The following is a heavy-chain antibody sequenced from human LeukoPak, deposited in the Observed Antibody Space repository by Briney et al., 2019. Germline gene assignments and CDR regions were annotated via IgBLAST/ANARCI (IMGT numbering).Heavy chain of an antibody. CDR3: VKGFGYSSGWTFDY. Sequence: PGGSLRLSCAASGFIFSSYGLHWARQAPGKGLEWVAVISFDGSNKYYSDSVKGRFTISRDNSKNTLYLQMNSLRVEDTAVYYCVKGFGYSSGWTFDYWGQGTLVTVSP. D-gene: IGHD6-19*01. J-gene: IGHJ4*02. CDR2: ISFDGSNK. V-gene: IGHV3-30*18. CDR1: GFIFSSYG.